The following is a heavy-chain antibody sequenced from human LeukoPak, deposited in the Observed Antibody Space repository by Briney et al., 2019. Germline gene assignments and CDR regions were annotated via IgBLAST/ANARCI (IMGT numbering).Heavy chain of an antibody. D-gene: IGHD1-7*01. J-gene: IGHJ4*02. V-gene: IGHV3-30*04. CDR2: ISYDGSNK. Sequence: HPGRSLRLSCAASGFTFSSYAMHWVRQAPGKGLEWVAVISYDGSNKYYADSVKGRFTISRDNSKNTLYLQMNSLRAEDTAVYYCASFQYNWNYVVDYWGQGTLVTVSS. CDR3: ASFQYNWNYVVDY. CDR1: GFTFSSYA.